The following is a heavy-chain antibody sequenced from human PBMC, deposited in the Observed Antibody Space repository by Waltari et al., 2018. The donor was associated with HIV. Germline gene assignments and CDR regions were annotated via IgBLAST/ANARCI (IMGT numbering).Heavy chain of an antibody. CDR2: MNPKSGHS. V-gene: IGHV1-8*01. Sequence: QVLLVQSGAEVKKPGASVRVSCQVPGYNFLDYDINWLRQAAGQGLEWLGWMNPKSGHSGLAQKFNDRVALTSDTSTYTAYMELSGLTPKDAAFYYCARGRYFDSSGYSVFSYWGQGTPVAVSS. J-gene: IGHJ4*02. D-gene: IGHD3-22*01. CDR3: ARGRYFDSSGYSVFSY. CDR1: GYNFLDYD.